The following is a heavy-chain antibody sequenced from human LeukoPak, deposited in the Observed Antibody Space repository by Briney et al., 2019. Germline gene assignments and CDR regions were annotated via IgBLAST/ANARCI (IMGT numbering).Heavy chain of an antibody. D-gene: IGHD5-24*01. CDR3: ARDLLERWPRGYYFDC. Sequence: SETLSLTCTASGGSISSSSYYWGWIRQPPGKGLEWIGSIYYSGSTYYNPSLKSRVTISVDTSKNQFSRKLSSVNAADTAVYYCARDLLERWPRGYYFDCWGRGTLVTVSS. V-gene: IGHV4-39*07. CDR2: IYYSGST. CDR1: GGSISSSSYY. J-gene: IGHJ4*02.